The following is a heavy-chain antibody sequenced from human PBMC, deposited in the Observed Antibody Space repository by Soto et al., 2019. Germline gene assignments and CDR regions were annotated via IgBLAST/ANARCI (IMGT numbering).Heavy chain of an antibody. V-gene: IGHV4-31*03. D-gene: IGHD5-18*01. CDR3: ARQGYRYVQGLDY. Sequence: QVQLQESGPGLVKPSQTLSLTFTVSGGYISSGSYYWGWIRQLPGKGREWIGYIYYSGSTYYNPSLKIRVTISVDTAKKPFSLKLMSVTAADTAVYYCARQGYRYVQGLDYWGQGTLVTVSS. CDR1: GGYISSGSYY. CDR2: IYYSGST. J-gene: IGHJ4*02.